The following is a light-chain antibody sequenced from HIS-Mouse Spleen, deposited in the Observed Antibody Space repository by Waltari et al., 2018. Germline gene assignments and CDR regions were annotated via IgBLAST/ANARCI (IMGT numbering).Light chain of an antibody. Sequence: IVLTQSPGTVSLSPGERATLSCRASQSVSSSYLAWYQQKPGQAPRLLIYGASSRATGIPDRFSGSGSGTDFTLTISRLEPEDFAVYYCQQYGSSPFTFGPGTKVDIK. CDR3: QQYGSSPFT. CDR2: GAS. J-gene: IGKJ3*01. CDR1: QSVSSSY. V-gene: IGKV3-20*01.